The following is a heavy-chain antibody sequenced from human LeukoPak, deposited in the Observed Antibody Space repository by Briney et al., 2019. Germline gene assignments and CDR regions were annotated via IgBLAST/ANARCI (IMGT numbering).Heavy chain of an antibody. J-gene: IGHJ5*02. CDR3: AKDTTPPKAGLDP. CDR2: IRYDGSNK. Sequence: GGSLRLSCAASGFTFSSSGMHWARQAPDKGLEWVAFIRYDGSNKYYADSVKGRFTISRDNSKNTLYLQMNSLRAEDTAVYYCAKDTTPPKAGLDPWGQGTLVTVSS. D-gene: IGHD1-14*01. V-gene: IGHV3-30*02. CDR1: GFTFSSSG.